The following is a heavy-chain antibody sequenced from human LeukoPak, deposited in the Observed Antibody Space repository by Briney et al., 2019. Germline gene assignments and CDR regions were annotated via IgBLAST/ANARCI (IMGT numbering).Heavy chain of an antibody. J-gene: IGHJ4*02. D-gene: IGHD1-26*01. CDR2: IKSKTDGGKN. CDR1: GFTFSNAW. Sequence: PGGSLRLSCAASGFTFSNAWMSWVRQAPGKGLEWVGRIKSKTDGGKNDYAAPVKGRFTISRDDSKNTLYLQMNSLKTEDTAVYNCTTGIVGATTLWGQGTLVTVSS. CDR3: TTGIVGATTL. V-gene: IGHV3-15*01.